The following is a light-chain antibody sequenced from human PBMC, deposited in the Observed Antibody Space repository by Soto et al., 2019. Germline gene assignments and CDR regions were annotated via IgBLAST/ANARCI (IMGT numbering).Light chain of an antibody. V-gene: IGKV1-5*01. CDR2: DAS. CDR1: QSISSW. CDR3: QHHNSYSQT. J-gene: IGKJ1*01. Sequence: DIQMTQSPSTLSASVGDRVTITCRASQSISSWLAWYQQKPGKAPKLLIYDASSLESGVPSRFSGSGSGTKFTLTISSLQPDDFGTYFCQHHNSYSQTFGQGTKVDI.